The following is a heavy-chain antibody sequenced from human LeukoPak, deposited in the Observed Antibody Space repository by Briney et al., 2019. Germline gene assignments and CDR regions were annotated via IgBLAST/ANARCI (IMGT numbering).Heavy chain of an antibody. CDR2: IYYSGST. J-gene: IGHJ6*03. Sequence: PSETLSLTCTVSGGSISSSSYYWGWIRQPPGKGLEWIGSIYYSGSTYYNPSLKSRVTISVDTSKNQFSLKLSSVTAADTAVYYCARHAPPVLRYFDWLSYSGYYMDVWGKGTTVTISS. CDR3: ARHAPPVLRYFDWLSYSGYYMDV. V-gene: IGHV4-39*01. D-gene: IGHD3-9*01. CDR1: GGSISSSSYY.